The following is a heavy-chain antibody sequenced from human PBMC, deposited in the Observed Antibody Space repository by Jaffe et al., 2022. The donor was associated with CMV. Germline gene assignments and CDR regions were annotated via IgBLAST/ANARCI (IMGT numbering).Heavy chain of an antibody. V-gene: IGHV2-70*01. D-gene: IGHD3-22*01. Sequence: QVTLRESGPALVKPTQTLTLTCTFSGFSLSTSGMCVSWIRQPPGKALEWLALIDWDDDKYYSTSLKTRLTISKDTSKNQVVLTMTNMDPVDTATYYCARIHEKDYDSSSGGMDVWGQGTTVTVSS. CDR3: ARIHEKDYDSSSGGMDV. CDR2: IDWDDDK. J-gene: IGHJ6*02. CDR1: GFSLSTSGMC.